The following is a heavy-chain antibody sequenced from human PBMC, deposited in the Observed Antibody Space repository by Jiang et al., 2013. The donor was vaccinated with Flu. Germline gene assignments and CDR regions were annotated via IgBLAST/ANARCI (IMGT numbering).Heavy chain of an antibody. Sequence: QTLSLTCAISGDSVSSNSAAWNWIRQSPSRGLEWLGRTYYRSKWYNDYAVSVKSRITINPDTSKNQFSLQLNSVTPEDTAVYYCARSSAAAGDYYYYYGMDVWGQGTTVTVS. CDR1: GDSVSSNSAA. V-gene: IGHV6-1*01. CDR2: TYYRSKWYN. CDR3: ARSSAAAGDYYYYYGMDV. J-gene: IGHJ6*02. D-gene: IGHD6-13*01.